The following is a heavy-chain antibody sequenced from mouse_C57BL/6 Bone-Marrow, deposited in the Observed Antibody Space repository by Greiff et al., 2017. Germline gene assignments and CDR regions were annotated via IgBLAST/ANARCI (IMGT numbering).Heavy chain of an antibody. CDR2: IYPGSGST. CDR1: GYTFTSYW. Sequence: QVQLQQPGAELVKPGASVKMSCKASGYTFTSYWITWVKQRPGQGLEWIGDIYPGSGSTNYNEKFKSKATLTLDTSSNTAYMQHSNLTTEDSAVYYCARPYYSNYWYFDVWGTGTTVTVSA. CDR3: ARPYYSNYWYFDV. J-gene: IGHJ1*03. D-gene: IGHD2-5*01. V-gene: IGHV1-55*01.